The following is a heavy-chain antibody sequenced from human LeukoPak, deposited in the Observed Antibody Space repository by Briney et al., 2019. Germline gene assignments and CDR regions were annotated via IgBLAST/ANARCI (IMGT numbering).Heavy chain of an antibody. CDR3: ARGFPDTFDY. V-gene: IGHV6-1*01. CDR1: GDSVSGNSAA. CDR2: TYYRSKWYN. Sequence: SQTLSLTCAISGDSVSGNSAAWNWIRQSPSRGLEWLGRTYYRSKWYNEYAVSVRSRITINADTSMNQFSLQLNSVTPEDTAVYYCARGFPDTFDYWGQGTLVTVSS. J-gene: IGHJ4*02. D-gene: IGHD1-14*01.